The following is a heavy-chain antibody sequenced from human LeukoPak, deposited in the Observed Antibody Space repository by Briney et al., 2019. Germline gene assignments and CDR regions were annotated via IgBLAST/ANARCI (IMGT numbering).Heavy chain of an antibody. J-gene: IGHJ5*02. CDR2: IYCRGST. CDR1: GGSISSSTYY. Sequence: PSETLSLTCTVSGGSISSSTYYWGWIRQPPGKGLEWIGTIYCRGSTYYNPSLKSRVTISVDTSKNQFSLKLTSVTAADTAVYYCARLGRTYYDFWSGPWGQGTLVTVSS. CDR3: ARLGRTYYDFWSGP. V-gene: IGHV4-39*01. D-gene: IGHD3-3*01.